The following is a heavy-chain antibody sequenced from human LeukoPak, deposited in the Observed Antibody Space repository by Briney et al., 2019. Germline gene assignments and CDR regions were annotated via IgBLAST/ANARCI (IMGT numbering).Heavy chain of an antibody. V-gene: IGHV4-61*02. J-gene: IGHJ4*02. Sequence: PSETLSLTCTVSGGSISSGGYFWSWIRQPAGKGLEWIARFFASGGTNYNPSLQRRGTISVDTSKNQLSLKLTSATAADTAVYYCARAPYDFWNGYNDFWGQGTLVTVSS. D-gene: IGHD3-3*01. CDR3: ARAPYDFWNGYNDF. CDR2: FFASGGT. CDR1: GGSISSGGYF.